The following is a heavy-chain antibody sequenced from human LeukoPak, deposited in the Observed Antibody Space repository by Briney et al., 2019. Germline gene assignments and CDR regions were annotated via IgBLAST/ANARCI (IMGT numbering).Heavy chain of an antibody. Sequence: PGGSLRLSCAASGFIFSNYWMSGVRQAPGKGLEWVANMKQDGSETYYVDSVKGRFIIFRDNTKNSLYLQMNSLRAEDTAVYYCASGSHFDYWGQGTLVTVSS. J-gene: IGHJ4*02. CDR3: ASGSHFDY. CDR1: GFIFSNYW. CDR2: MKQDGSET. V-gene: IGHV3-7*01.